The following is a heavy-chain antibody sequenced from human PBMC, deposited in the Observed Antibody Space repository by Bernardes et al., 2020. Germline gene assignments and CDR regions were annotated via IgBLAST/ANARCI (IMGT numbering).Heavy chain of an antibody. J-gene: IGHJ5*02. D-gene: IGHD4-4*01. CDR2: INHSGST. CDR1: GGSFSGYY. CDR3: ARGVNADDYSNRGWFDP. Sequence: TLSLTCAVYGGSFSGYYWSWIRQPPGKGLEWIGEINHSGSTNYNPSLKSRVTISVDTSKNQFSLKLSSVTAADTAVYYCARGVNADDYSNRGWFDPWGQGTLVTVSS. V-gene: IGHV4-34*01.